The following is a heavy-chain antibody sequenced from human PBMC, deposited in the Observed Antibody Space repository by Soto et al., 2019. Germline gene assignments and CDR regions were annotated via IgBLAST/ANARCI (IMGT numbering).Heavy chain of an antibody. J-gene: IGHJ4*02. CDR2: IIPIFGTA. V-gene: IGHV1-69*13. D-gene: IGHD2-21*02. Sequence: ASVKVSCKASGGTFSSYAISWVRQAPGQGLEWMGGIIPIFGTANYAQKFQGRVTITADESTSTAYMELSSLRSEDTAVYYCAYCGGDCYSDYWGQGTLVTVSS. CDR1: GGTFSSYA. CDR3: AYCGGDCYSDY.